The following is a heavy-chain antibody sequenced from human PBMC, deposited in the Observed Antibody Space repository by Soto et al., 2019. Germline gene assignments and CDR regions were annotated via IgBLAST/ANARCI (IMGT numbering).Heavy chain of an antibody. CDR1: GFTFSSYG. CDR2: ISYDGSDK. CDR3: AKALGELSPESYDY. J-gene: IGHJ4*02. D-gene: IGHD3-16*02. V-gene: IGHV3-30*18. Sequence: QVQLVESGGGVVQPGRSLRLSCAASGFTFSSYGMHWVRQAPGKGLEWVAVISYDGSDKYYADSVKGGFTISRDNSKNTLNLQMKRLRADDPAVYYCAKALGELSPESYDYWGQGTLITVSS.